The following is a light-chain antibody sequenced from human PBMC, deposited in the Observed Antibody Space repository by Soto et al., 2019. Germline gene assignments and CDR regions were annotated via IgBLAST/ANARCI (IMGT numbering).Light chain of an antibody. CDR1: SSDVGGYNY. V-gene: IGLV2-14*01. Sequence: QSALTQPASVSGPPGQSITISCTGTSSDVGGYNYVSWYQQHPGKAPKLMIYEVTNRPSGVFNRFSGSKSGNTASLTISGLQPEDEADYFCCSYTDSDTWVFGGGTKLTVL. CDR2: EVT. J-gene: IGLJ3*02. CDR3: CSYTDSDTWV.